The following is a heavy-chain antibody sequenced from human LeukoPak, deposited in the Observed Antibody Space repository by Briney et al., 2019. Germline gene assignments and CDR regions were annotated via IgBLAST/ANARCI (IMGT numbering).Heavy chain of an antibody. J-gene: IGHJ2*01. CDR1: GGSISSGSYY. CDR2: IYTSGST. Sequence: SQTLSLTCTVSGGSISSGSYYRSWIRLPAGKGLEWIGRIYTSGSTNYNPSLKSRVTTSVDTSKNQFSLKLSSVTAADTAVYYCARDPSSYWYFDLWGRGTLVTVSS. V-gene: IGHV4-61*02. CDR3: ARDPSSYWYFDL.